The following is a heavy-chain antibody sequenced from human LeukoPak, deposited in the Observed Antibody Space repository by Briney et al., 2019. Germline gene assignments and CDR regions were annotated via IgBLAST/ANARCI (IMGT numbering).Heavy chain of an antibody. V-gene: IGHV4-59*08. D-gene: IGHD2-15*01. CDR2: IYSRGIT. CDR3: ARWHMHLGYCSGDRCHKWFDP. Sequence: SETLSLTCTVSGDSISDSYWTWIRQPPGKGLEWIGHIYSRGITDSNPSLKSRVTLSIDTSKNQFSLNLTSVTAADTAVYYCARWHMHLGYCSGDRCHKWFDPWGQGVLVAVSS. CDR1: GDSISDSY. J-gene: IGHJ5*02.